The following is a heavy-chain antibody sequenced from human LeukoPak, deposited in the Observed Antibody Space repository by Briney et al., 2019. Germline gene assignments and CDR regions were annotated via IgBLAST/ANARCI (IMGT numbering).Heavy chain of an antibody. CDR1: GFTFSDYY. Sequence: GGSLRLSCAASGFTFSDYYMSWIRQAPGKGLEWVSYISSSGSTIYYADSVKGRFTISRDNAKNSLYLQMNSLGAEDTAVYYCARSPRNRSGSYYNGADYWGQGTLVTVSS. J-gene: IGHJ4*02. D-gene: IGHD3-10*01. V-gene: IGHV3-11*01. CDR2: ISSSGSTI. CDR3: ARSPRNRSGSYYNGADY.